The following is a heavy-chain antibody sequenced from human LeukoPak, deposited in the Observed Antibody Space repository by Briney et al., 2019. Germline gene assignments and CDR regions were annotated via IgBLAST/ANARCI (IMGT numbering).Heavy chain of an antibody. CDR2: IYNSGST. CDR1: GGSISSSSYY. Sequence: SETLSLTCTVSGGSISSSSYYWGWIRQPPGKGLEWIGSIYNSGSTYYNPSLKSRVTISVDTSKNQFSLKLSSVTAADTAVYYCATLGRGTGWFFDNWGQGTLVTVSS. D-gene: IGHD3-9*01. J-gene: IGHJ4*02. CDR3: ATLGRGTGWFFDN. V-gene: IGHV4-39*01.